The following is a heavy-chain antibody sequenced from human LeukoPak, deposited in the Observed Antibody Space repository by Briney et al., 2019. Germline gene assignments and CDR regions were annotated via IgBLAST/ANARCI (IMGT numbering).Heavy chain of an antibody. D-gene: IGHD6-13*01. Sequence: GGSLRLSCAASGFTFSSYEMNWVRQAPGKGLEWVSYISSSGSTIYYADSVKGRFTISRDNSKNSLYLQMNSLRAEDTALYYCAKDGGLAAATLDYYYYYMDVWGKGTTVTVSS. CDR1: GFTFSSYE. J-gene: IGHJ6*03. V-gene: IGHV3-48*03. CDR3: AKDGGLAAATLDYYYYYMDV. CDR2: ISSSGSTI.